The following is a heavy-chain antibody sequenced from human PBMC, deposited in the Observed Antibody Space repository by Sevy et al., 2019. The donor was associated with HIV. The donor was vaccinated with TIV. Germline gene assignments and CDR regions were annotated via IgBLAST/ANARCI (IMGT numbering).Heavy chain of an antibody. V-gene: IGHV3-43D*03. CDR3: AKGARITMIVVNDAFDI. D-gene: IGHD3-22*01. J-gene: IGHJ3*02. CDR2: NSWDGGST. CDR1: GFTFDDYA. Sequence: GGSLRLSCAASGFTFDDYAMHWVRQAPGKGLEWVSLNSWDGGSTYYADSVKGRFTISRDNSKNSLYLQMNSLRAEDTALYYCAKGARITMIVVNDAFDIWGQGTMVTVSS.